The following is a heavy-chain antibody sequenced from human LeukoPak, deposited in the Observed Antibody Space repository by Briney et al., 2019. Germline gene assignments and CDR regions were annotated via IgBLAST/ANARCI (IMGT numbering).Heavy chain of an antibody. CDR2: ISSSSSTI. V-gene: IGHV3-48*01. J-gene: IGHJ4*02. Sequence: PGGSLRLSCAATGFTFSSYSMNWVRQAPGKGLEWVSYISSSSSTIYYADSVKGRFTISRDNAKNSLYLQMNSLRAEDTAVYYCGGEMGVGGGKYVWGSYRYDYWGQGTLVTVSS. D-gene: IGHD3-16*02. CDR3: GGEMGVGGGKYVWGSYRYDY. CDR1: GFTFSSYS.